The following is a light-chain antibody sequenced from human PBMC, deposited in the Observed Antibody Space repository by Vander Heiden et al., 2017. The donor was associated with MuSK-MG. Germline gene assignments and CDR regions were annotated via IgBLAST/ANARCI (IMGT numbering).Light chain of an antibody. Sequence: QSALTQPASVSGSPGRSISISCTGTNSDVGGYNYVSWYQQHPGKAPKLVIYDVSNRPSGVSNRFSGSKSGNTASLTISGLQAEAEADYYCNSYTSSGTPLVFGGGTKLTVL. V-gene: IGLV2-14*03. CDR1: NSDVGGYNY. J-gene: IGLJ2*01. CDR2: DVS. CDR3: NSYTSSGTPLV.